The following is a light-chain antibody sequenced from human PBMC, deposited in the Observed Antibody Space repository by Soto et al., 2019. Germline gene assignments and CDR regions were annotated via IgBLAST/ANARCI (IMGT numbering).Light chain of an antibody. CDR1: QDISKY. J-gene: IGKJ4*01. V-gene: IGKV1-33*01. CDR2: DVF. Sequence: DIQMTQSASSLPASVGDTVTISCQASQDISKYLNWFQQKPGKAPKLLIYDVFNVETGVPSRFSGRESGTDFTLIISNLQPEDFATYYCQQYDQLPITFGGGIKVDI. CDR3: QQYDQLPIT.